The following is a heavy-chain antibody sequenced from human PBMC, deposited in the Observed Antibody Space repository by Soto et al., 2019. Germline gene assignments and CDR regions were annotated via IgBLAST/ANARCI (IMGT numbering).Heavy chain of an antibody. CDR3: ARGGYGDY. Sequence: QVHLVQSGAEVQKPGASVKVSCKASGYTFTSYGITWVRQAPGQGLEWMGWISAHNGNTDYAQKLQGRVIVTRDTSTSTAYMELRSLISDDTAVYYCARGGYGDYWGQGALVTVSS. D-gene: IGHD1-1*01. J-gene: IGHJ4*02. CDR2: ISAHNGNT. CDR1: GYTFTSYG. V-gene: IGHV1-18*01.